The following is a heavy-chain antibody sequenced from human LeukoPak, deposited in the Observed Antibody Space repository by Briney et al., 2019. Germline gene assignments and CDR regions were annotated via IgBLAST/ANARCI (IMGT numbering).Heavy chain of an antibody. J-gene: IGHJ4*02. CDR3: ARNPRYYYDRRWYFDY. D-gene: IGHD3-22*01. CDR2: IYYSGST. Sequence: PSETLSLTCTVSGGSISSGDYYWSWIRQPPGKGLEWIVYIYYSGSTYYNPSLKSRVTISVDTSKNQFSLKLSSVTAADTAVYYCARNPRYYYDRRWYFDYWGQGTLVTVSS. V-gene: IGHV4-30-4*01. CDR1: GGSISSGDYY.